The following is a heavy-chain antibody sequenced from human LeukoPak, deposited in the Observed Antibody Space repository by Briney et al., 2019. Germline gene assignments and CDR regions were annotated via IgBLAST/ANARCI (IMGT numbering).Heavy chain of an antibody. CDR3: AREWGAVYDSSGYYPDY. D-gene: IGHD3-22*01. CDR1: GYTFTSYA. V-gene: IGHV1-3*01. CDR2: INAGNGNT. J-gene: IGHJ4*02. Sequence: VASVKVSCKASGYTFTSYAMHWVRQAPGQRLEWMGWINAGNGNTKYSQKFQGRVPITRDTSASTAYMELSSLRSEDTAVYYCAREWGAVYDSSGYYPDYWGQGTLVTVSS.